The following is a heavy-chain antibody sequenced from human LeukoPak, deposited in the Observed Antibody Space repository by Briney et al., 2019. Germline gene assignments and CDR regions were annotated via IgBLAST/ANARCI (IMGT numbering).Heavy chain of an antibody. J-gene: IGHJ4*02. Sequence: GGSLRLSCAASGFTFSSYWMTWVRQAPGKGLEWVANIKRDGSAKYYVDSVKGRFTISRDNAKNSLYLQMNSLRAEDTAVYYCATRLLWFGESPWGQGTLVTVSS. CDR1: GFTFSSYW. CDR2: IKRDGSAK. V-gene: IGHV3-7*01. CDR3: ATRLLWFGESP. D-gene: IGHD3-10*01.